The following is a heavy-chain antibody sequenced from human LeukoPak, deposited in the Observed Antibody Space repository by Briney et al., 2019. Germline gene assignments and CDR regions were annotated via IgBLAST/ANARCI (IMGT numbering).Heavy chain of an antibody. V-gene: IGHV3-9*01. CDR2: ISWNSGSI. J-gene: IGHJ5*01. Sequence: GGSLRLSCAASGFTFDDYAMHWVRQAPGKGLEWVSGISWNSGSIGYADSVKGRFTISRDNAKNSLYLQMNSLRAEDTAVYYCSTDWDGGGWSDFWGQGTLVTVSS. D-gene: IGHD2-21*01. CDR1: GFTFDDYA. CDR3: STDWDGGGWSDF.